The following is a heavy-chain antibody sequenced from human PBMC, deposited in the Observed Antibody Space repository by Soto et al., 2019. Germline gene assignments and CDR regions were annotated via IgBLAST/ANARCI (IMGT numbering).Heavy chain of an antibody. Sequence: PGGSLRLSCAASGFPFGDFGMHWLRQAPGKGLEWVAVISHDGSDQFYADSVKARFTISRDNSKNTLYLQMSGLRGEDTAVYYCAKSPDFFCSGAYCYYYCFDYWGQGTLVTVSS. J-gene: IGHJ4*02. CDR1: GFPFGDFG. CDR3: AKSPDFFCSGAYCYYYCFDY. D-gene: IGHD2-15*01. CDR2: ISHDGSDQ. V-gene: IGHV3-30*18.